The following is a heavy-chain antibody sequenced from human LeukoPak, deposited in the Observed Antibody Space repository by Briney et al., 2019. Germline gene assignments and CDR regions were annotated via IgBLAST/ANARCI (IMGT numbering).Heavy chain of an antibody. J-gene: IGHJ3*02. CDR2: IYASGNT. D-gene: IGHD3-9*01. V-gene: IGHV4-61*02. CDR3: ARDFDSPMAFDI. Sequence: SETLSLTCTVSGGSITTDNYYWSWIRQPAGKGLEWIGRIYASGNTNYNPSLKSRITILVDTSMNQFSLRLSSVTAADTAVYYCARDFDSPMAFDIWGQGTMVTVSS. CDR1: GGSITTDNYY.